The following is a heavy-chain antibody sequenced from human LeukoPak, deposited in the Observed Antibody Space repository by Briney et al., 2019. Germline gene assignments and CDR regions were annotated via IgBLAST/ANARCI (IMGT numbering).Heavy chain of an antibody. V-gene: IGHV5-10-1*01. CDR2: IDPSDSYT. Sequence: TPGESLRISCKGSGYSFPSYWITWVRQMPGKGLEWMGRIDPSDSYTNYSPSFQGHVTISADKSISTAYLQWSSLKASDTAMYYCARHRPTVTTYYYYGMDVWGQGTTVTVSS. CDR1: GYSFPSYW. J-gene: IGHJ6*02. D-gene: IGHD4-11*01. CDR3: ARHRPTVTTYYYYGMDV.